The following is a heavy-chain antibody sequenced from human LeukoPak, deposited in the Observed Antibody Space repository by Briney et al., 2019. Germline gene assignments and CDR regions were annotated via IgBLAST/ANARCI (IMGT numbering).Heavy chain of an antibody. D-gene: IGHD4-11*01. Sequence: GGSLRLSCAASGFTFSNHWMSWVRRAPGKGLEWVANIKREGREKYNVDSVKGRFTISRDNAKNSLYRQMNSLRAEDTAVYYGARGGSMTTDYWGQGTLVTVFS. CDR2: IKREGREK. CDR3: ARGGSMTTDY. J-gene: IGHJ4*02. V-gene: IGHV3-7*05. CDR1: GFTFSNHW.